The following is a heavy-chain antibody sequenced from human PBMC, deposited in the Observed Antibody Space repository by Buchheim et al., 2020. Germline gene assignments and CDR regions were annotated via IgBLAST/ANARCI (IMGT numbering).Heavy chain of an antibody. J-gene: IGHJ5*02. D-gene: IGHD3-22*01. Sequence: VQLVESGGGLVQPGRSLRLSCAASGFTFSSYAMHWVRQAPGKGLEWVAVISYDGSNKYYADSVKGRFTISRDNSKNTLYLQMNSLRAEDTAVYYCARDRGGPYYYDSSGYIKGFDPWGQGTL. CDR1: GFTFSSYA. CDR2: ISYDGSNK. CDR3: ARDRGGPYYYDSSGYIKGFDP. V-gene: IGHV3-30*04.